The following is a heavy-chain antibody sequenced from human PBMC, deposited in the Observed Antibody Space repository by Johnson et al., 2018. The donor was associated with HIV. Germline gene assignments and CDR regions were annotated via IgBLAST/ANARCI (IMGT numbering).Heavy chain of an antibody. CDR3: AKGGYCSGGSCYPDAFDI. V-gene: IGHV3-30*19. Sequence: VQLVESGGGLVPPGGSLRLSCAASGFTFSSYGMHWVRQAPGKGLEWVAVISYDGSNKYYADSVKGRFTISRDNSKNTLYLQMNSLRAEDTAVYYCAKGGYCSGGSCYPDAFDIWGQGTMVTVSS. CDR2: ISYDGSNK. D-gene: IGHD2-15*01. CDR1: GFTFSSYG. J-gene: IGHJ3*02.